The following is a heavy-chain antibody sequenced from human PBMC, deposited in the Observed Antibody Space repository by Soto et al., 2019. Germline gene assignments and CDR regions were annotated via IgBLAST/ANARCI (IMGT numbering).Heavy chain of an antibody. D-gene: IGHD6-13*01. CDR2: ITSSSSTI. CDR1: GFTFSSYS. CDR3: ARAKGSSSLNWFDP. V-gene: IGHV3-48*01. Sequence: PGGSLRLSCAASGFTFSSYSMNWVRQAPGKGLEWVSYITSSSSTIYYADSVKGRFTISRDNAKNSLYLQMNSLRAEDTAVYFCARAKGSSSLNWFDPWGQGTLVTVS. J-gene: IGHJ5*02.